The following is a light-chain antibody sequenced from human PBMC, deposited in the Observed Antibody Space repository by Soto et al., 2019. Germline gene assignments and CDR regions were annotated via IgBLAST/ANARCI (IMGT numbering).Light chain of an antibody. CDR2: DDS. CDR1: NIGSKS. CDR3: QVWDSSSDHYV. V-gene: IGLV3-21*02. Sequence: SYELTQPPSVSVAPGQTARITCGGNNIGSKSVHWYQQKPGQAPLLVVYDDSDRPSGIPGRFSGSNSGNTATLTISRVEAGDEADYYCQVWDSSSDHYVFGTGTKLTLL. J-gene: IGLJ1*01.